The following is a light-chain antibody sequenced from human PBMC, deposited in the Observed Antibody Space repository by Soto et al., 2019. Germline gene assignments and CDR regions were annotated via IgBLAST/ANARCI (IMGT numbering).Light chain of an antibody. CDR3: QLYGDSPMYT. CDR2: GAL. Sequence: EIVLTQSPGTLSMSPGERVVLSCRASQSVSKSFVAWYQQKPGQAPRLLIYGALSRATGIPDRFSGSGYGTDFTLTISRLEPEDFAVYYCQLYGDSPMYTFGQGTKLEIK. J-gene: IGKJ2*01. V-gene: IGKV3-20*01. CDR1: QSVSKSF.